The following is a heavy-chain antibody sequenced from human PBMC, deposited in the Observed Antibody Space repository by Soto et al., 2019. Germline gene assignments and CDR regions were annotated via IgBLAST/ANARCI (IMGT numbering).Heavy chain of an antibody. CDR3: AIDCSGGSCFGPSDAFDI. J-gene: IGHJ3*02. Sequence: VQLLESGGGLVQPGGSLRLSCAASGFTFSSYAMSWVRQAPGKGLEWVSAISGSGGSTYYADSVKGRFTISRDNSKNTLYLQMNSLRAEDTAVYYCAIDCSGGSCFGPSDAFDIWGQGTMVTVSS. CDR2: ISGSGGST. CDR1: GFTFSSYA. V-gene: IGHV3-23*01. D-gene: IGHD2-15*01.